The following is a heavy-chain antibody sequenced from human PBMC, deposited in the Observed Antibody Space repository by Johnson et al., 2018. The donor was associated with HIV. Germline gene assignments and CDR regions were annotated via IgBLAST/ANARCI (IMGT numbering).Heavy chain of an antibody. J-gene: IGHJ3*02. D-gene: IGHD3-16*01. CDR3: AKANPEVWGSYKTDDDAFDI. Sequence: QVQLVESGGDLVQPGGSLRLSCAASEFAFSSYAMHWVRQAPGKGLEWVAVVSYDGSNKYYADSVKGRFTISRDNSKNTLYLQMNSLRAEDTAVYYCAKANPEVWGSYKTDDDAFDIWGQGTMVTVSS. CDR1: EFAFSSYA. CDR2: VSYDGSNK. V-gene: IGHV3-30*04.